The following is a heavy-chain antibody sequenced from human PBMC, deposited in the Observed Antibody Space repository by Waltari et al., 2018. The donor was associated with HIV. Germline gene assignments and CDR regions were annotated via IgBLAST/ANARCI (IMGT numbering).Heavy chain of an antibody. CDR1: GYTLTELS. V-gene: IGHV1-24*01. CDR2: FDPEDGEK. J-gene: IGHJ4*02. CDR3: ATGGEGAGFFFDY. D-gene: IGHD3-10*01. Sequence: QVQLVQSGAEVKKPGASVKVSCKVSGYTLTELSMHWVRQAPGKGLEWMGGFDPEDGEKIHAQKFKGRVIMTEDKSTDTAKMELSSLRSEDTAVYYWATGGEGAGFFFDYWGQGTLVTVSS.